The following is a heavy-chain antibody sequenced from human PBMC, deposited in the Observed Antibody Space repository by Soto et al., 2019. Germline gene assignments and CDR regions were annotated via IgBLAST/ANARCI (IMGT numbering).Heavy chain of an antibody. D-gene: IGHD3-3*01. Sequence: QVQLVQSGAAVREPGASVTVSCKASGYTFTNYGISWVRQAPGQGLEWIGWISAYNGKIDYAQKVQGRATLTTDISTSIAFMELRRLRSDDTAVYYCARETIPRINYYGTDVWGQGTTVTVSS. J-gene: IGHJ6*02. CDR2: ISAYNGKI. V-gene: IGHV1-18*01. CDR3: ARETIPRINYYGTDV. CDR1: GYTFTNYG.